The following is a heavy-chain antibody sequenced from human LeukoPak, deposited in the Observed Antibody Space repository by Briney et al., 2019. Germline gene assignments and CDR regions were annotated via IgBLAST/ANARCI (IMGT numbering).Heavy chain of an antibody. V-gene: IGHV3-30-3*01. D-gene: IGHD5-18*01. CDR3: ARATWIQLWLVFDY. J-gene: IGHJ4*02. CDR2: ISYDGSNK. CDR1: GFTFSSYA. Sequence: PGGSLRLSCAATGFTFSSYAMSWVRQAPGKGLEWVAVISYDGSNKYYADSVKGRFTISRDNSKNTLYLQMNSLRAEDTAVYYCARATWIQLWLVFDYWGQGTLVTVSS.